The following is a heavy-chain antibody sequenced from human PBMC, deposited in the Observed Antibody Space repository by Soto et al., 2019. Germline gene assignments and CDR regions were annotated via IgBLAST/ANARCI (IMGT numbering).Heavy chain of an antibody. CDR1: GVSISSGDDY. V-gene: IGHV4-30-4*02. D-gene: IGHD3-22*01. CDR3: ARGGGYDY. Sequence: PSETLSLTCIVSGVSISSGDDYWSWIRQPPGKGLEWIGYIYSSGSTYSNPSLRSRATISADTSKNQFSLKLTSVTAADTAVYYCARGGGYDYWGQGALVTVS. J-gene: IGHJ4*02. CDR2: IYSSGST.